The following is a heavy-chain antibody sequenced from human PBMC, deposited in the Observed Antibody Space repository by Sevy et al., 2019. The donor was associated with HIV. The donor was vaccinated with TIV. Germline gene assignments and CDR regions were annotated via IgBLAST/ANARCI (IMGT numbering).Heavy chain of an antibody. V-gene: IGHV1-2*06. D-gene: IGHD4-17*01. CDR3: AREGPLYGDYLPDY. Sequence: ASVEVSCKASGYSFITYYIHWVRQAPGRGLEWMGRIDPKSGGTNYAQKFRGRVTMTTDTSINTAYIELNNLKSDDPAVYDCAREGPLYGDYLPDYSGQGTLVTVSS. CDR1: GYSFITYY. CDR2: IDPKSGGT. J-gene: IGHJ4*02.